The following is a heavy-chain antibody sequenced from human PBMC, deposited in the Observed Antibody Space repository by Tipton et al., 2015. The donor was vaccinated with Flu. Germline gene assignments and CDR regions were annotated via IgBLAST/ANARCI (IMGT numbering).Heavy chain of an antibody. CDR3: ARDHPPSITVLGEITDYFGMDV. D-gene: IGHD3-3*01. CDR2: ISSSGSTI. V-gene: IGHV3-11*01. CDR1: GFTFSDDY. Sequence: QLVQSGGGLVKPGGYLRLSCAASGFTFSDDYMSWIRQPPGKGLEWVSHISSSGSTINYADSVKGRFTISRDNAKNSLYLQMNSLRAEDTAVYYCARDHPPSITVLGEITDYFGMDVWGQGTTVTVSS. J-gene: IGHJ6*02.